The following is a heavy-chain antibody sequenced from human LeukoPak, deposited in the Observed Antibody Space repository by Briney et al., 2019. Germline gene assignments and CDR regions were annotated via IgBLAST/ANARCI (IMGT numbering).Heavy chain of an antibody. CDR1: GFTFSSYW. CDR2: INHNGNVN. J-gene: IGHJ6*02. D-gene: IGHD3-16*01. CDR3: ARGGGLDV. V-gene: IGHV3-7*03. Sequence: GSLRLSCAASGFTFSSYWMNWARQAPGKGLEWVASINHNGNVNYYVDSVKGRFTISRDNAKSSLYLQMSNLRAEYTAVYFCARGGGLDVWGQGATVTVSS.